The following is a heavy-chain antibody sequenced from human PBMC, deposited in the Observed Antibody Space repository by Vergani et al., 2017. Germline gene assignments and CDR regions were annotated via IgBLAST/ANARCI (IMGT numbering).Heavy chain of an antibody. CDR3: ARHLQAMPDY. J-gene: IGHJ4*02. Sequence: QVQLQESGPGLVKPSQTLSLTCTVSGGSISRGSYYWSWIRQPAGKGLEWIGRIYTSGSTNYNPSLKSRVTISVDTSKNQFSLKLSSVTAADTAVYYCARHLQAMPDYWGQGTLVTVSS. CDR1: GGSISRGSYY. V-gene: IGHV4-61*02. CDR2: IYTSGST. D-gene: IGHD2-2*01.